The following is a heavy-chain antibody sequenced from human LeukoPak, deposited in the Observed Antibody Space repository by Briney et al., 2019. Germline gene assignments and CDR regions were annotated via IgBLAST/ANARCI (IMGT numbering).Heavy chain of an antibody. CDR3: ARGKLLRFLEWSPKERWFDP. CDR1: GYTFTGYY. CDR2: INPNSGGT. D-gene: IGHD3-3*01. J-gene: IGHJ5*02. V-gene: IGHV1-2*02. Sequence: ASVKVSCKASGYTFTGYYMHWVRQAPGQGLEWMGWINPNSGGTDYAQKFQGRVTLTRDTSISTAYMELSSLRSEDTAVYYCARGKLLRFLEWSPKERWFDPWGQGTLVTVSS.